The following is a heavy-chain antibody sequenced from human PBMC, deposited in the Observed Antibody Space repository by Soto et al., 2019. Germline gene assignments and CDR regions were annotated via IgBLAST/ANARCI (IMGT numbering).Heavy chain of an antibody. J-gene: IGHJ4*02. CDR3: AKDMYNTTLYMAVDS. CDR1: GFSFSDYG. D-gene: IGHD6-13*01. V-gene: IGHV3-33*06. CDR2: LLYDGSNK. Sequence: GGSLRLSCAASGFSFSDYGMHWVRQAPGKGLEWVAVLLYDGSNKFYVDSVKGRFTISRDTSKNTLYLQMNSLREEDSAVYYCAKDMYNTTLYMAVDSWGQGTLVTVSS.